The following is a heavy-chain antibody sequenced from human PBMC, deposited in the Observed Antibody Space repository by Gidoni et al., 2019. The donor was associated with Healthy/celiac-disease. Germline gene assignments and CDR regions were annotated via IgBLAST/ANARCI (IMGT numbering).Heavy chain of an antibody. V-gene: IGHV3-23*01. CDR3: AKDPPEFDWLFNDAFDI. CDR1: GFTVSSYA. CDR2: ISGSGGST. Sequence: EVQLLEPGGGVVQPGGSLRLACAASGFTVSSYAMSWVRQAPGKWLEWVSAISGSGGSTYYADSVKGRFTISRDNSKNTLYLQMNSLRAEDTAVYYCAKDPPEFDWLFNDAFDIWGQGTMVTVSS. D-gene: IGHD3-9*01. J-gene: IGHJ3*02.